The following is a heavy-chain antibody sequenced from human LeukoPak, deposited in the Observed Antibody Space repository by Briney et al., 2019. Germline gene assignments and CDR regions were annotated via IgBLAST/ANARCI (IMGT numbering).Heavy chain of an antibody. CDR3: AKIHGSGSYYRPNFDY. CDR2: ISTSDSST. V-gene: IGHV3-23*01. D-gene: IGHD3-10*01. Sequence: GGSLRLSCAASGFTFSSYAMSWVRQAPGKGLEWVSAISTSDSSTYYADSVKGRFTISRDNSKHTLYLQMNSLRAEDTAVYYCAKIHGSGSYYRPNFDYWGQGTLVTVSS. J-gene: IGHJ4*02. CDR1: GFTFSSYA.